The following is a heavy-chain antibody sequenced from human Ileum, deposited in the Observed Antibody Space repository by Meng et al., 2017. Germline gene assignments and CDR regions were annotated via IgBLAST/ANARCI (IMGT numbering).Heavy chain of an antibody. V-gene: IGHV4-4*02. J-gene: IGHJ4*02. CDR2: IYLAGSP. D-gene: IGHD2-15*01. CDR3: VRHGGKYFDS. CDR1: GGSISSSFD. Sequence: QLQESRPGLGEPSGTLALTWTVSGGSISSSFDWCWVRQSPGKGLEWIGQIYLAGSPNYNPSLESRVPISVDKSKNQFSLRLTSVTAADTAIFYCVRHGGKYFDSWGQGTLVTVSS.